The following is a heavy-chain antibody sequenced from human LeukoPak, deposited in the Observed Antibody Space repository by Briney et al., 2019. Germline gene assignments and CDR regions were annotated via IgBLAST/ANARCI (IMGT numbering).Heavy chain of an antibody. CDR1: GGSFSGYY. CDR3: ARTPRWFGSPNWFDP. Sequence: SETLSLTCAVYGGSFSGYYWSWIRQPPGKGLEWIGEINHSGSTNYNPSLKSRVTISVDTSKNQFSLKLSSVTAADTAVYYCARTPRWFGSPNWFDPWGQGTLVTVSS. CDR2: INHSGST. D-gene: IGHD3-10*01. J-gene: IGHJ5*02. V-gene: IGHV4-34*01.